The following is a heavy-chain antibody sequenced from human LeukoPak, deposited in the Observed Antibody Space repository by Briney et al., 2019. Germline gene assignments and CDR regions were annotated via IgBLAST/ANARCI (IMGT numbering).Heavy chain of an antibody. J-gene: IGHJ3*02. CDR3: ARDSVDIVIPESGNDAFDI. V-gene: IGHV4-39*07. Sequence: SETLSLTCTVSGGSISRSRYYWGWIRQPPGKGLEWIGSIYYSGSTYYNPSLKSRVTTSVDTSKNQFSLKLSSVTAADTAVYYCARDSVDIVIPESGNDAFDIWGQGTMVTVSS. D-gene: IGHD5-12*01. CDR1: GGSISRSRYY. CDR2: IYYSGST.